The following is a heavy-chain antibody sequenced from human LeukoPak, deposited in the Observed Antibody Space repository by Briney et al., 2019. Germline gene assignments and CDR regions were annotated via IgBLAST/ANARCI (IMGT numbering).Heavy chain of an antibody. Sequence: ASVKVSCKASGYTFTGYYMHWVRQAPGQGREWMGWINPNSGGTNYAQKFQGRVTMTRDTSISTAYMELSRLRSDDTAMYYCASGERGYSYGTGYWFDPWGQGTLVTVSS. CDR2: INPNSGGT. CDR1: GYTFTGYY. D-gene: IGHD5-18*01. CDR3: ASGERGYSYGTGYWFDP. V-gene: IGHV1-2*02. J-gene: IGHJ5*02.